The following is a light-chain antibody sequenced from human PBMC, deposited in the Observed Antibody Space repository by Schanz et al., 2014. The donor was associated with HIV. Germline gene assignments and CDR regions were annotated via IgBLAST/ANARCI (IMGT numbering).Light chain of an antibody. J-gene: IGKJ2*01. Sequence: DIQMTQFPSTLSASVGARVTITCRASQSIGDSLAWFQQKPGRAPQLLIYGASTLPRGVPTTFSGSGSGTEFTLTISSLQPDDFATYYCQRYNSFSHTFGQGTKLDIK. CDR2: GAS. V-gene: IGKV1-5*01. CDR3: QRYNSFSHT. CDR1: QSIGDS.